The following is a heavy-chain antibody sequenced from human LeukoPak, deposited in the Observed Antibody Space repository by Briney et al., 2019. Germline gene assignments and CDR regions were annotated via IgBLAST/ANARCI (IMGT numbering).Heavy chain of an antibody. Sequence: PSETLSLTCTVSGGSISSYYWSWIRQPPGKGLEGIGYIYTSGSTNYNPSLKSRVTISVDTSKNQFSLKLSSVTAADTAVYYCARAQVVIFWDAFDIWGQGTMVTVSS. V-gene: IGHV4-4*09. D-gene: IGHD3-22*01. CDR1: GGSISSYY. J-gene: IGHJ3*02. CDR2: IYTSGST. CDR3: ARAQVVIFWDAFDI.